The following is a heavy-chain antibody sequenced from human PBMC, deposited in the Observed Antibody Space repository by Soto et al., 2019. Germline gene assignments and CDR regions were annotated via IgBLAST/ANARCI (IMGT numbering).Heavy chain of an antibody. Sequence: QVQLQESGPGLVKPSETLSLMCTVSGGPISSNYWSWIRQPPGKGLEYIGYIYYSGSTNYNHSLTXRXPXXVDTTQSHFALTLSSGTVADTAGYFCAGAGGYPDVWGQGTLVTVSS. CDR1: GGPISSNY. V-gene: IGHV4-59*01. CDR3: AGAGGYPDV. J-gene: IGHJ4*02. CDR2: IYYSGST. D-gene: IGHD2-15*01.